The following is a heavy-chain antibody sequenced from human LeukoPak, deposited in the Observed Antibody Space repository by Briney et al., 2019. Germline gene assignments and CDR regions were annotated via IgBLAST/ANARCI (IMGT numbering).Heavy chain of an antibody. D-gene: IGHD3/OR15-3a*01. V-gene: IGHV4-59*01. CDR2: IHHTGKA. CDR1: GGSISGNY. CDR3: ARFGPYYDMDV. J-gene: IGHJ6*02. Sequence: SETLSLTCTVSGGSISGNYWTWTRQSPGKGLEWIGQIHHTGKADYNPSLRSRITISVDTSKNQMFLKVSSVTAADTAVYYCARFGPYYDMDVWGQGTTVTVSS.